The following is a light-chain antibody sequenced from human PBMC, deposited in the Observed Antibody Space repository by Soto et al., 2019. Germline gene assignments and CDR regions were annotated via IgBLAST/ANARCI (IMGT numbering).Light chain of an antibody. Sequence: DIQMTQSPSILSGSVGDRVTITCRASQTISSWLAWYQQKPGKAPKLLIYAASSLQSGVPSRFSGRRSGTEFTITIAGLQPEDFATYSCQQYESYSPLTFGGGTKVDIK. CDR3: QQYESYSPLT. CDR1: QTISSW. V-gene: IGKV1-5*01. CDR2: AAS. J-gene: IGKJ4*01.